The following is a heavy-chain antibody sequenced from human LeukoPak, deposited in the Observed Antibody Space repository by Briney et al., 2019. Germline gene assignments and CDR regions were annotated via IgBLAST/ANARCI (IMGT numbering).Heavy chain of an antibody. CDR1: GGSISSSSYY. D-gene: IGHD3-22*01. CDR3: AREDSGYLDAFDI. Sequence: SETLSLTCTVSGGSISSSSYYWGWIRQPPGKGLEWIGSIYYSGSTYYNPSLKSRVTISVDTSKNQFSLKLSSVTAADTAVYYCAREDSGYLDAFDIWGQGTMVTVSS. CDR2: IYYSGST. V-gene: IGHV4-39*07. J-gene: IGHJ3*02.